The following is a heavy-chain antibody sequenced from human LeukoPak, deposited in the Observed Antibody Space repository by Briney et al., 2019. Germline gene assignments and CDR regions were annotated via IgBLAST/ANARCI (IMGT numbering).Heavy chain of an antibody. CDR3: ARDSSPDYFDY. CDR2: ISSSSSTI. CDR1: GFTFSGYS. Sequence: PGGSLRLSCAASGFTFSGYSMNWVRQAPGKGLEWVSYISSSSSTIYYADSVKGRFTISRDNAKNSLYLQMNSLRAEDTAVYYCARDSSPDYFDYWGQGTLVTVSS. J-gene: IGHJ4*02. V-gene: IGHV3-48*04. D-gene: IGHD2-2*01.